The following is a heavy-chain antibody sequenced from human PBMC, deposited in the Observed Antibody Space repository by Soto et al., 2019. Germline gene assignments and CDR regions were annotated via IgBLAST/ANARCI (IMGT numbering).Heavy chain of an antibody. CDR1: GFTFRSYV. D-gene: IGHD3-16*01. CDR3: ARWGTTGGLDV. V-gene: IGHV3-33*05. CDR2: TSYDGSNN. Sequence: QVQLVESGGGVVQPGTSLRLSCVGSGFTFRSYVIHWVRQAPGKGLEWVALTSYDGSNNFYGDSVKGGFTISRDNSRNTVELPMDSLRFEDTALYYCARWGTTGGLDVWGQGALVSCSS. J-gene: IGHJ4*02.